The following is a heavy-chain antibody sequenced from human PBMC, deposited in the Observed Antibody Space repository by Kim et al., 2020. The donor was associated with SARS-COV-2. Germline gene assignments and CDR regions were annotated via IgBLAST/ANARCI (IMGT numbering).Heavy chain of an antibody. D-gene: IGHD5-18*01. V-gene: IGHV4-31*02. Sequence: PSLKSRVTISVDTSKNQFSLKLSSGTAADTAVYYCARGPVGGYKNNWFDPWGQGTLVTVSS. CDR3: ARGPVGGYKNNWFDP. J-gene: IGHJ5*02.